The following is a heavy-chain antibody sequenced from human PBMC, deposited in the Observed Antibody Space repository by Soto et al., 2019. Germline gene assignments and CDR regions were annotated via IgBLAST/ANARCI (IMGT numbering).Heavy chain of an antibody. CDR2: ISAYNGNT. D-gene: IGHD3-22*01. Sequence: QVQLVQSGAAVKNPGASVTVSCKASGYTFTSYGISWVRQAPGQGLEWLGWISAYNGNTNYAQKLQGRVTITTDTSTSTAYMELRSLRSDDKEVYYWARHYYDTSGFDYWGQEPLVTLSS. CDR1: GYTFTSYG. V-gene: IGHV1-18*04. CDR3: ARHYYDTSGFDY. J-gene: IGHJ4*02.